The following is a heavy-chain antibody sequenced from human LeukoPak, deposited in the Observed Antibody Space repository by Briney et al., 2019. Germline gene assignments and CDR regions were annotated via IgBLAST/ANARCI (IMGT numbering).Heavy chain of an antibody. CDR1: GFMFSSFE. CDR2: ISISGTTI. CDR3: AREVPYYGYVWGSPDMDV. D-gene: IGHD3-16*01. V-gene: IGHV3-48*03. Sequence: GGSLRLSCAASGFMFSSFEMNWVRQAPGKGLEWVSYISISGTTIYYADSVKGRFTISRDNAKNTLYLQMNSLRAEDTAVYYCAREVPYYGYVWGSPDMDVWGKGTTVTVSS. J-gene: IGHJ6*03.